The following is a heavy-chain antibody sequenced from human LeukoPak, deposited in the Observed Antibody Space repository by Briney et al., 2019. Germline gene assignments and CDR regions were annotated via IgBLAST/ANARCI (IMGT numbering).Heavy chain of an antibody. CDR1: GFTLSAYW. CDR3: VRDNMGSGSY. Sequence: PGGSLRLSCAASGFTLSAYWMHWVRQAPGKGLVWVSRINSDGSTTSYADSVKGRFTISRDNTKNALSLQMDTLRAEDTAVYYCVRDNMGSGSYWGQGTLVTVSS. D-gene: IGHD1-26*01. CDR2: INSDGSTT. V-gene: IGHV3-74*01. J-gene: IGHJ4*02.